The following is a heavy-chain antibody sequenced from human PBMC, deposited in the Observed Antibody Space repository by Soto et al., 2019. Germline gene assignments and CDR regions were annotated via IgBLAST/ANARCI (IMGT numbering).Heavy chain of an antibody. CDR3: ARGSGSYYYYYYGMDV. D-gene: IGHD3-10*01. CDR1: GFTFSSSS. CDR2: ISSSSSTI. Sequence: GGSLRLSCAASGFTFSSSSMNWVRQAQGKGLEWVSYISSSSSTIYYADSVKGRFTISRDNAKNSLYLQMNSLRDEDTAVYYCARGSGSYYYYYYGMDVWGQGTTVTVSS. J-gene: IGHJ6*02. V-gene: IGHV3-48*02.